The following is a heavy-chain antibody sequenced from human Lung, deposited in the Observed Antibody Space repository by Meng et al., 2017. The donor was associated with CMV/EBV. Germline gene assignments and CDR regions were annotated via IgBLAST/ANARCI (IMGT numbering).Heavy chain of an antibody. CDR3: TTDRPRSGGKTHDY. CDR1: GSGFIFSNLW. CDR2: IKSKFDGETT. V-gene: IGHV3-15*01. D-gene: IGHD4-23*01. J-gene: IGHJ4*02. Sequence: EVQLVESGGGLVKPGGSLRLSCTGSGSGFIFSNLWINWVRQAAGKGLEWVGRIKSKFDGETTDYAAPVKGRFTISRDDSRNTLYLYMNSLKTEDTAVYYCTTDRPRSGGKTHDYWGPGTLVTVSS.